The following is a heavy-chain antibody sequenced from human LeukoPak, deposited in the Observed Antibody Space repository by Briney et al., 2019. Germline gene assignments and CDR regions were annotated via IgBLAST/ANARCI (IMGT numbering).Heavy chain of an antibody. J-gene: IGHJ5*02. CDR3: ARVKAIARVFWFDP. V-gene: IGHV4-59*01. Sequence: KASETLSLTCTVSGGSISSYYWSWIRQPPGKGLEWIGYIYYSGSTNYNPSLKSRVTISVDTSKNQFSLKLSSVTAADTAVYYCARVKAIARVFWFDPWGQGTLDTVSS. D-gene: IGHD6-6*01. CDR2: IYYSGST. CDR1: GGSISSYY.